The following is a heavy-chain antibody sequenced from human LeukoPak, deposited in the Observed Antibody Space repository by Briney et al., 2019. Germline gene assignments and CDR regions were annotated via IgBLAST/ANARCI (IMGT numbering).Heavy chain of an antibody. Sequence: GGSLRLSCAASGFTFSSYWMSWVRQAPGKGQEWVANIKQDGSEKYYVDSVKGRFTISRDNAKNSLYLQMNSLRAEDTAVYYCARVGPEGVRYFDWLNFDYWGQGTLVTVSS. CDR3: ARVGPEGVRYFDWLNFDY. CDR1: GFTFSSYW. J-gene: IGHJ4*02. D-gene: IGHD3-9*01. CDR2: IKQDGSEK. V-gene: IGHV3-7*01.